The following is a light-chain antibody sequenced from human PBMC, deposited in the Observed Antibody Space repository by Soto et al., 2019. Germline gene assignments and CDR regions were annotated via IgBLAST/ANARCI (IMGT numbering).Light chain of an antibody. CDR2: KVS. V-gene: IGKV2-30*02. CDR1: QSLVHSNGNTY. Sequence: DVVMTQSPLSLPVTLGQPASISCRSSQSLVHSNGNTYLNWFQQRPGQSPRRLIYKVSNRDSGVPERFSGSESGNDFTLEISRVEAEDVGVYYCMQGTHWPYTFGQGTKLEIK. J-gene: IGKJ2*01. CDR3: MQGTHWPYT.